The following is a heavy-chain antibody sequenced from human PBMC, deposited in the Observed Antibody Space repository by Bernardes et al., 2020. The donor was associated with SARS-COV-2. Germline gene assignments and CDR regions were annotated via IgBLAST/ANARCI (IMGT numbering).Heavy chain of an antibody. D-gene: IGHD3-22*01. V-gene: IGHV3-53*04. CDR2: IYSGGNT. J-gene: IGHJ4*02. Sequence: GGSLRLSCAASAFTVRNDYMSWLRQTPGKGLEWVSVIYSGGNTYYTDSVKGRCTISRHISENTLYLHMNSLRSEDTAVYYCASGPYDHDGTAYSAIDYWGEGIHVTVYS. CDR1: AFTVRNDY. CDR3: ASGPYDHDGTAYSAIDY.